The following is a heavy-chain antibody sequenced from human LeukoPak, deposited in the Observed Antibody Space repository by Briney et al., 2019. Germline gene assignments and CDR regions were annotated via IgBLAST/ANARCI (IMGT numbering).Heavy chain of an antibody. V-gene: IGHV4-59*01. CDR3: ATDKTMIVVHDAFDI. J-gene: IGHJ3*02. Sequence: SETLSLTCTVSGGSISSYYWSWIRQPPGKGLEWIGYIYYSGSTNYNPSLKSRVTISVDTSKNQFSLKLSSLRPEDTAVYYCATDKTMIVVHDAFDIWGQGTMVTVSS. CDR2: IYYSGST. CDR1: GGSISSYY. D-gene: IGHD3-22*01.